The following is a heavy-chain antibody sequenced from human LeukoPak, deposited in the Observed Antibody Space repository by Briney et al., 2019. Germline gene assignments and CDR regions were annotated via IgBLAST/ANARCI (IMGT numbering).Heavy chain of an antibody. V-gene: IGHV1-2*04. CDR3: ARDRYFGYYYDSSGYYYDY. D-gene: IGHD3-22*01. Sequence: GASVKVSCKASGYTFTGYYMHWVRQAPGQGLEWMGWINPNSGGTNYAQKFQGWVTMTRDTSISTAYMELSRLRPDDTAVYYCARDRYFGYYYDSSGYYYDYWGQGTLVTGSS. CDR1: GYTFTGYY. J-gene: IGHJ4*02. CDR2: INPNSGGT.